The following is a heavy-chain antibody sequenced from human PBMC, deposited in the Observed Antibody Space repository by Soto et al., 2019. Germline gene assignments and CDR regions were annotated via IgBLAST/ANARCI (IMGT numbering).Heavy chain of an antibody. CDR1: GGSISSYY. CDR2: IYTSGST. Sequence: PSETLSLTCTVSGGSISSYYWSWIRQPAGKGLEWIGRIYTSGSTNYNPSLKSRVTMSVDTSKNQFSLKLSSVTAADTAVYYCARGGGSSWYSRINYFDYWGQGTLVTVS. J-gene: IGHJ4*02. CDR3: ARGGGSSWYSRINYFDY. D-gene: IGHD6-13*01. V-gene: IGHV4-4*07.